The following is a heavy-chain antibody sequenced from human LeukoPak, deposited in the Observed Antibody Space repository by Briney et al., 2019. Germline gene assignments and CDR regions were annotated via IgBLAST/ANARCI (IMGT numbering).Heavy chain of an antibody. Sequence: SETLSLTCTVSGGSISSYYWSWIRQPPGKGLEWIGYIYYSGSTNYNPSLKSRVTISVDTSKNQFSLKLSSVTAADTAVYYCAKSSGWYTFDYWGQGTLVTVSS. CDR3: AKSSGWYTFDY. D-gene: IGHD6-19*01. V-gene: IGHV4-59*01. J-gene: IGHJ4*02. CDR2: IYYSGST. CDR1: GGSISSYY.